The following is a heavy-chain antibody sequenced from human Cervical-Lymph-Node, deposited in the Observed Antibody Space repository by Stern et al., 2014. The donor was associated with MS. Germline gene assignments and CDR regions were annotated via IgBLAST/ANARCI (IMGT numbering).Heavy chain of an antibody. CDR3: AKDRGMIVVVTYSLDS. J-gene: IGHJ4*02. D-gene: IGHD3-22*01. CDR2: ISYDGSNA. Sequence: QVQLVESGGGVVQPGRSLRLSCVASGFSFSSYGMPWVRPAPGTGLAWVAVISYDGSNAYYADSVKGRFTISRDNSKNTLYLQLNSLRAEDTAVYYCAKDRGMIVVVTYSLDSWGQGTLVTVSS. V-gene: IGHV3-30*18. CDR1: GFSFSSYG.